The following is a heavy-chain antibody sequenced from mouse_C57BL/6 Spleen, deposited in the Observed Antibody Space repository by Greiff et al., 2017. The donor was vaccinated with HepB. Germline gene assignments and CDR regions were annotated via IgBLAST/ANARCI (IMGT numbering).Heavy chain of an antibody. V-gene: IGHV5-4*03. J-gene: IGHJ3*01. CDR1: GFTFSSYA. CDR3: AIVSLYGMFAY. D-gene: IGHD1-1*01. CDR2: ISDGGSYT. Sequence: EVKLVESGGGLVKPGGSLKLSCAASGFTFSSYAMSWVRQTPEKRLEWVATISDGGSYTYYPDNVKGRFTISRDNAKNNLYLQMCHLKSEDTAMYYRAIVSLYGMFAYWGQGTLVTVSA.